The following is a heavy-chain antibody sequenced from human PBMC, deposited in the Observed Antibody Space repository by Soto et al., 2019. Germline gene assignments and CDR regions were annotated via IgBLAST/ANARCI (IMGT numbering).Heavy chain of an antibody. J-gene: IGHJ6*02. CDR2: ISSRSSTI. Sequence: PGGSMRLSCAASGFTVSSYSMNWVRQAPGKGLEWVSYISSRSSTIYYAGSVKGRFTISRDNAKNSLYLQMNSLRDEDTAVYYCARRELRTSYHYGMDVWGQGTTVTVSS. CDR1: GFTVSSYS. CDR3: ARRELRTSYHYGMDV. D-gene: IGHD1-26*01. V-gene: IGHV3-48*02.